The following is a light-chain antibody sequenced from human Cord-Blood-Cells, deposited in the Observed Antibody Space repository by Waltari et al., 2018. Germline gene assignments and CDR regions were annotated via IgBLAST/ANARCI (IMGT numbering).Light chain of an antibody. CDR3: CSYAGSSTSV. J-gene: IGLJ3*02. CDR1: SSDVGSYNL. Sequence: QSALTQPASVSGSPGQSITISCTGTSSDVGSYNLVSWYQQHPGKAPKLMIYEGSKRAPGVSTRFPGSKSGNTASLIIAGLQAEDEADYYCCSYAGSSTSVFGGGTKLAVL. CDR2: EGS. V-gene: IGLV2-23*01.